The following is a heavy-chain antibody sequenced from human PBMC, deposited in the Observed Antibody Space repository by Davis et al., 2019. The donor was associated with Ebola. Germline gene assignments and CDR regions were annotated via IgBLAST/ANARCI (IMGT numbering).Heavy chain of an antibody. CDR3: ARHPSYGDYRGNYFDY. J-gene: IGHJ4*02. CDR1: GYSFTSYW. D-gene: IGHD4-17*01. CDR2: IYPGDSDT. V-gene: IGHV5-51*01. Sequence: GESLKISCKGSGYSFTSYWIGWVRQMPGKGLEWMGIIYPGDSDTRYSPSFQGQVTISADKSISTAYLQWSSLKASDTAMYYCARHPSYGDYRGNYFDYWGQGTLVTFSS.